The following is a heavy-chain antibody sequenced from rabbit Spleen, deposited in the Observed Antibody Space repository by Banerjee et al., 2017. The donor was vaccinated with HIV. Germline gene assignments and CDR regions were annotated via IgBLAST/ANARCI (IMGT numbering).Heavy chain of an antibody. D-gene: IGHD1-1*01. Sequence: QMKETGGGLVQPGGSLTLSCKASGFDFRRYYLSWVRQAPGKGLEWIGIIDVGVGSTDYASWVNGRFTISSDNAQNTVDLQMHSLTAADTATYFCAREDVGGSYTLWGQGTLVTVS. CDR1: GFDFRRYY. CDR2: IDVGVGST. V-gene: IGHV1S7*01. CDR3: AREDVGGSYTL. J-gene: IGHJ4*01.